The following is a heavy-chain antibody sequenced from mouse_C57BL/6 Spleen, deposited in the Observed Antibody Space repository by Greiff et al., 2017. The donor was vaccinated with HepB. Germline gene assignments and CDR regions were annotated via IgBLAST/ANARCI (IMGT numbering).Heavy chain of an antibody. CDR3: SSGTRGYFDY. CDR2: ISYDGSN. Sequence: DVQLQESGPGLVKPSQSLSLTCSVTGYSITSGYYWNWIRQFPGNKLEWMGYISYDGSNNYNPSLKNRISITRDTSKNQFFLKLNSVTTEDTATYYCSSGTRGYFDYWGQGTTLTVSS. V-gene: IGHV3-6*01. D-gene: IGHD4-1*01. J-gene: IGHJ2*01. CDR1: GYSITSGYY.